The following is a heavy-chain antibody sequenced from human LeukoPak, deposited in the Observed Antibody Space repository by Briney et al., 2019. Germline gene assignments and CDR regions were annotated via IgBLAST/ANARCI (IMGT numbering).Heavy chain of an antibody. J-gene: IGHJ1*01. CDR2: INHSGST. V-gene: IGHV4-34*01. CDR1: GGSFSGYY. CDR3: ARAGPYDSRYFQH. D-gene: IGHD3-22*01. Sequence: PSETLSLTCAVYGGSFSGYYWSWIRQPPGKGLEWIGEINHSGSTNYNPSLKSRVTISVDTSKNQFSLKLSSVTAADTAVYYCARAGPYDSRYFQHWGQGTLVTVSS.